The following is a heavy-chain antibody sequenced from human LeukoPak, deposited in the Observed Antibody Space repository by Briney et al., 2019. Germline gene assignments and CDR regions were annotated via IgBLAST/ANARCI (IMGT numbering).Heavy chain of an antibody. CDR1: GGSISSSNYY. CDR3: AQSLGSGNWIGNWFDP. D-gene: IGHD1-1*01. V-gene: IGHV4-39*01. J-gene: IGHJ5*02. CDR2: IYYSGST. Sequence: NPSETLSLTCSVSGGSISSSNYYWGWIRQPPGKGLEWIGSIYYSGSTYYNPSLKSRFTISVDTSKNQFSLKLTSVTAADTAIYYCAQSLGSGNWIGNWFDPWGQGTLVTVSS.